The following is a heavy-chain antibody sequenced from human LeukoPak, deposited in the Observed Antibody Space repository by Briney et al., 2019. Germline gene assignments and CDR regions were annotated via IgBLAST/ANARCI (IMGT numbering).Heavy chain of an antibody. CDR1: GYSINDGYY. CDR3: ARQYDSYFYYYLDL. Sequence: PSETLSLTCAVSGYSINDGYYWGWIRQPPGKGLEWIGSIYHSGSTYYNPSLKSRVTISVDTSRNQFSLKLSFVTAADTAVYYCARQYDSYFYYYLDLWGTGTTVTVSS. CDR2: IYHSGST. J-gene: IGHJ6*03. D-gene: IGHD2-2*01. V-gene: IGHV4-38-2*01.